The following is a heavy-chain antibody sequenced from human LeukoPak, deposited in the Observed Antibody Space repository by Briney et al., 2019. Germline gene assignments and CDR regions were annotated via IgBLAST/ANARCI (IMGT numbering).Heavy chain of an antibody. CDR1: GGSINTVTYY. V-gene: IGHV4-39*01. D-gene: IGHD3-10*01. CDR3: ASLRYYGSAD. J-gene: IGHJ4*02. CDR2: IYYSGST. Sequence: SETLSLTCTVSGGSINTVTYYWGWIRQPPGKGLEWIGSIYYSGSTHNNASLEGRVTISVDTSKNQFSLKLTSVTAADTAVYYCASLRYYGSADWGQGILVTVSS.